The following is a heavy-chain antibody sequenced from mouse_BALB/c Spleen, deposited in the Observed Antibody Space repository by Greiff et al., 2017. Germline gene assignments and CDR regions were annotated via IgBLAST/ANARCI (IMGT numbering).Heavy chain of an antibody. J-gene: IGHJ3*01. CDR2: ISDGGSYT. D-gene: IGHD2-14*01. CDR1: GFTFSDYY. V-gene: IGHV5-4*02. CDR3: ARAYYRYDEFAY. Sequence: DVKLVESGGGLVKPGGSLKLSCAASGFTFSDYYMYWVRQTPEKRLEWVATISDGGSYTYYPDSVKGRFTISRDNAKNNLYLQMSSLKSEDTAMYYCARAYYRYDEFAYWGQGTLVTVSA.